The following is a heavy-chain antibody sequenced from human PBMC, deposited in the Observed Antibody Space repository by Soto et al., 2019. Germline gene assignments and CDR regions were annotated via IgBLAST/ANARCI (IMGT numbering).Heavy chain of an antibody. CDR3: ARDPDDHGDYDFQH. D-gene: IGHD4-17*01. V-gene: IGHV1-18*01. CDR1: GYTFTSYG. J-gene: IGHJ1*01. CDR2: ISAYNGNT. Sequence: GASVKVSCKASGYTFTSYGISWVRQAPGQGLEWMGWISAYNGNTNYAQKLQGRVTMTTDTSTSTAYMELRSLRSDDTAVYYCARDPDDHGDYDFQHWGQGTLVTVSS.